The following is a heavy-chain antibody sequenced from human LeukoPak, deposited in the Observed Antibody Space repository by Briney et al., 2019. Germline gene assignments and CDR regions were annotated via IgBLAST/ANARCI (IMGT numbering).Heavy chain of an antibody. CDR2: INAGNGNT. CDR3: ARDFPRYNFDY. D-gene: IGHD1-14*01. J-gene: IGHJ4*02. CDR1: GYTLTELS. V-gene: IGHV1-3*01. Sequence: ASVKVSCKVSGYTLTELSMHWVRQAPGQRLEWMGWINAGNGNTKYSQKFQGRVTITRDTSASTAYMELSSLRSEDTAVYYCARDFPRYNFDYWGQGTLVTVSS.